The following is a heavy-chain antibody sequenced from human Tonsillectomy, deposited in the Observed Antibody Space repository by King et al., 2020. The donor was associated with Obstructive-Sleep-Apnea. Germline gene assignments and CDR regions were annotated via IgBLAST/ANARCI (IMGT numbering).Heavy chain of an antibody. V-gene: IGHV1-8*01. CDR3: ARGVYSGRKLDY. CDR1: GYTFISYD. J-gene: IGHJ4*02. D-gene: IGHD2-21*01. Sequence: QMQLVQSGAEVKKPGASVKVSCKASGYTFISYDINWVRQVTGQGLEWMGWMNPYSGNTGYAQKFHDRVTMTRNTSISTVYMELSSLRSEDTAVYYCARGVYSGRKLDYWGQGTPVSVSP. CDR2: MNPYSGNT.